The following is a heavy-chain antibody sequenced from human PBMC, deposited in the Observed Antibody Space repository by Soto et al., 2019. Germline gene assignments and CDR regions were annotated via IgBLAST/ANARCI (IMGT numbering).Heavy chain of an antibody. CDR1: GGTFSSYA. J-gene: IGHJ6*02. D-gene: IGHD2-21*02. CDR2: IIPIFGTA. Sequence: GASVKVSCKASGGTFSSYAISWVRQAPGQGLEWMGGIIPIFGTANYAQKFQGRVTITADESTSTAYMELSSLRSEDTAVYYCARGGAYYGGDCYPGVGDPTEYYYYYGMDVWGQGTTVTVSS. V-gene: IGHV1-69*13. CDR3: ARGGAYYGGDCYPGVGDPTEYYYYYGMDV.